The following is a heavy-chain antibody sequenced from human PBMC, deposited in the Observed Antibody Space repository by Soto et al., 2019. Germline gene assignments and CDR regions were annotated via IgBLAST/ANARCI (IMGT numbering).Heavy chain of an antibody. CDR3: ARGGVSTRTFDY. D-gene: IGHD3-3*01. V-gene: IGHV5-51*01. CDR1: GFDLTSHW. J-gene: IGHJ4*02. Sequence: PXESLKISSQGSGFDLTSHWITWVRQMPGKGLELMGIIYPSDSDTRYRPSFQGQVTISADKSISSAYLQWSSLRASDTAMYYCARGGVSTRTFDYWGQGTPVTVSS. CDR2: IYPSDSDT.